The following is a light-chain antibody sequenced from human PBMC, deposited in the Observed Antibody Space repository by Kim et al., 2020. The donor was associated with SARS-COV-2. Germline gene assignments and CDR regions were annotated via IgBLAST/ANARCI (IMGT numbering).Light chain of an antibody. Sequence: ASVGDRITITCRARQGISNYLAWFQQKPGKAPKRLIYVASSLQSGVPSRFSGSASGTEFALTISSLQPEDFATYYCLQHNTYPRLTFGGGTKVEI. V-gene: IGKV1-17*03. CDR3: LQHNTYPRLT. J-gene: IGKJ4*01. CDR1: QGISNY. CDR2: VAS.